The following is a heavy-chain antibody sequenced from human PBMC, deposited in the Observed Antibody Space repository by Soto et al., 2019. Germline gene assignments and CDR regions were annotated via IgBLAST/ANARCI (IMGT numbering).Heavy chain of an antibody. D-gene: IGHD6-13*01. CDR3: ARVPRASYRSTAAAGTSDY. Sequence: TSETLSLTCAVYGGSFSGYYWSWIRQPPGKGLEWIGEINHSGSTNYNPSLKSRVTISVDTSKNQFSLKLSSVTAADTAVYYCARVPRASYRSTAAAGTSDYWGQGTLVTVSS. CDR2: INHSGST. V-gene: IGHV4-34*01. J-gene: IGHJ4*02. CDR1: GGSFSGYY.